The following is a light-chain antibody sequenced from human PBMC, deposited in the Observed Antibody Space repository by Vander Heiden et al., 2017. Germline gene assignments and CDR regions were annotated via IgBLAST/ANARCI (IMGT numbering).Light chain of an antibody. CDR1: SSNIGSHT. Sequence: QSVLTPPPSASGPPGQRVSISCSGRSSNIGSHTVNWYQQYPGAAPKLLIYLDHQRPSGVADRFSGSKSGTSASLAISGLQYEDEADYYCAVRDDNLRAVVFGGGTKLTVL. CDR3: AVRDDNLRAVV. V-gene: IGLV1-44*01. J-gene: IGLJ3*02. CDR2: LDH.